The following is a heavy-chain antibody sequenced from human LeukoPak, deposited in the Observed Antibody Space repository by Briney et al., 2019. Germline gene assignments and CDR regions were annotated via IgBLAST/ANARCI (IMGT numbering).Heavy chain of an antibody. Sequence: LRLSCAASGFTFSSYAMHWVRQAPGKGLEWVAVISYDGSNKYYADSVKGRFTISRDNSKNTLYLQMNSLRAEDTAVYCCARDRADFWNENYYGMDVWGQGTTVTVSS. V-gene: IGHV3-30-3*01. CDR3: ARDRADFWNENYYGMDV. J-gene: IGHJ6*02. CDR2: ISYDGSNK. D-gene: IGHD3-3*01. CDR1: GFTFSSYA.